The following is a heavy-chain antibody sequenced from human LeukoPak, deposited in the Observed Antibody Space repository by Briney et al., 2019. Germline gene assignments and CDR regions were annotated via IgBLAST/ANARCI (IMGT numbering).Heavy chain of an antibody. CDR3: ATGYYGSGSKNWFDP. CDR2: FDPEDGET. V-gene: IGHV1-24*01. Sequence: EASAKVSCKVSGYTLTELSMHWVRQAPGKGLEWMGGFDPEDGETIYAQKFQGRVTMTEDTSTDTAYMELSSLRSEDTAVYYCATGYYGSGSKNWFDPWGQGTLDTVSS. D-gene: IGHD3-10*01. CDR1: GYTLTELS. J-gene: IGHJ5*02.